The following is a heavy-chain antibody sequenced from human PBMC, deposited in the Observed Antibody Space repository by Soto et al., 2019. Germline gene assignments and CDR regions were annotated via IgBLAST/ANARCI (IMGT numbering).Heavy chain of an antibody. V-gene: IGHV3-73*01. CDR2: IKSKANNYAT. Sequence: GGSLRLSCAISGFTFSGSAIHWVRQASGKGLEWVGRIKSKANNYATAYTASVKGRFTISRDDSRNTAYLQMNSLRADDTAIYYCTRSYSNFQFHPCCPGPRSTVSS. J-gene: IGHJ5*02. CDR1: GFTFSGSA. D-gene: IGHD5-18*01. CDR3: TRSYSNFQFHP.